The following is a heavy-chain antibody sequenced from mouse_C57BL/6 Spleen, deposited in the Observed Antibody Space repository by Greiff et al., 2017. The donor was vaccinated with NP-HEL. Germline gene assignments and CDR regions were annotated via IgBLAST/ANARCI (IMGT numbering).Heavy chain of an antibody. CDR3: ANPSYGSSWLAY. V-gene: IGHV1-75*01. D-gene: IGHD1-1*01. CDR1: GYTFTDYY. J-gene: IGHJ3*01. CDR2: IFPGSGST. Sequence: QVQLQQSGPELVKPGASVKISCKASGYTFTDYYINWVKQRPGQGLEWIGWIFPGSGSTYYNEKFKGKAPLTVDKSFSTAYMLLSSLTSDDSAVYFCANPSYGSSWLAYWGQGTLVTVSA.